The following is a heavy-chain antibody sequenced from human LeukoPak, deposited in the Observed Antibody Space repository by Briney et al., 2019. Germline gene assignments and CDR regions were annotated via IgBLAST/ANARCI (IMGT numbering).Heavy chain of an antibody. CDR1: GFTFSSYA. J-gene: IGHJ3*02. CDR3: AKWDDCSGGSCYSGFDAFDI. D-gene: IGHD2-15*01. CDR2: ISGSGGST. V-gene: IGHV3-23*01. Sequence: GGSLRLSCAASGFTFSSYAMSWVRQAPGKGLEWVSAISGSGGSTYYADSVKGRLTISRDNSKNTLYLQMNSLRAEDTAVYYCAKWDDCSGGSCYSGFDAFDIWGQGTMVTVSS.